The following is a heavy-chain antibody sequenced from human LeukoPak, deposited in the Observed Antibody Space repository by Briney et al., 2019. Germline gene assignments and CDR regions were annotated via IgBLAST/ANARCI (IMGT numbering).Heavy chain of an antibody. D-gene: IGHD4-17*01. Sequence: PGGSLRLSCAASGFTFSSYSMNWVRQAPGKGLEWVSSISSSSSYIYYADSVKGRFTISRDNAKNSLYLQMNSLRAEDTAVYYCAKDDYGDLYYFDYWGQGTLVTVSS. V-gene: IGHV3-21*04. J-gene: IGHJ4*02. CDR1: GFTFSSYS. CDR3: AKDDYGDLYYFDY. CDR2: ISSSSSYI.